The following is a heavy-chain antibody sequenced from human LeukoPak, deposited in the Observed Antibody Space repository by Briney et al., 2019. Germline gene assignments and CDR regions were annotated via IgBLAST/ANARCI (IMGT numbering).Heavy chain of an antibody. D-gene: IGHD3-22*01. CDR3: ARDFRVGWLDNYYYYGMDV. CDR2: IYYSGST. V-gene: IGHV4-31*03. J-gene: IGHJ6*02. Sequence: SETLSLTCTVSGGSISSGGYYWSWIRQHPGKGLEWIGYIYYSGSTYYNLSLKSRVTISVDTSKNQFSLKLSSVTAADTAVYYCARDFRVGWLDNYYYYGMDVWGQGTTVTVSS. CDR1: GGSISSGGYY.